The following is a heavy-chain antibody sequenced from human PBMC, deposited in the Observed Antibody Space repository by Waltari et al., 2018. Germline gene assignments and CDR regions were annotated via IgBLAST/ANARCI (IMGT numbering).Heavy chain of an antibody. Sequence: QVQLQQWGAGLLKPSETLSLTCAVYGGSFSGYYWSWIRQPPGKGLEGIGEINHSGSTNYNPSLKSRVTISVDTSKNQFSLKLSSVTAADTAVYYCRADFWSGYSDYFDYWGQGTLVTVSS. V-gene: IGHV4-34*01. CDR1: GGSFSGYY. D-gene: IGHD3-3*01. J-gene: IGHJ4*02. CDR2: INHSGST. CDR3: RADFWSGYSDYFDY.